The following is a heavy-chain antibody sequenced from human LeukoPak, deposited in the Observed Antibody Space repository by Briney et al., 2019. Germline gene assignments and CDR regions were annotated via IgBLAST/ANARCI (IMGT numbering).Heavy chain of an antibody. CDR1: GGSFSGYY. Sequence: SETLSLTCAVYGGSFSGYYWSWIRQPPGKGLEWIGEINHSGSTNYNPSLKSRVTISVDTSKNQFSLKLSSVTAADTAVHYCASGYNFDYWGQGTLVTVSS. CDR3: ASGYNFDY. V-gene: IGHV4-34*01. CDR2: INHSGST. D-gene: IGHD2-2*02. J-gene: IGHJ4*02.